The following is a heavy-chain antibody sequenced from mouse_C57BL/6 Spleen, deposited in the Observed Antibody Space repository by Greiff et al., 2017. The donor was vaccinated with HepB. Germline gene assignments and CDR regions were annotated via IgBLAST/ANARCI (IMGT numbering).Heavy chain of an antibody. CDR3: AKGHYGGSDY. Sequence: VQLKESGPELVKPGASVKMSCKASGYTFTDYNMHWVKQSHGKSLEWIGYINPNNGGTSYNQKFKGKATLTVNKSSSTAYMELRSLTSEDSAVYYCAKGHYGGSDYWGQGTTLTVSS. CDR1: GYTFTDYN. D-gene: IGHD1-2*01. V-gene: IGHV1-22*01. CDR2: INPNNGGT. J-gene: IGHJ2*01.